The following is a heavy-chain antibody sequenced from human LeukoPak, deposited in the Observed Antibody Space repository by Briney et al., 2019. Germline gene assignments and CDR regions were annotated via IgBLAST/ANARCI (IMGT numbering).Heavy chain of an antibody. D-gene: IGHD2-8*01. V-gene: IGHV1-2*02. CDR3: ARWALGYCTNGVCPTRAYNWFDP. Sequence: GASVKVSCKTSGYTFTGYYMHWVRQAPGQGLEWMGWINPNSGGTNYAQKFQGRVTMTRDTSISTAYMELSRLRSDDTAVYYCARWALGYCTNGVCPTRAYNWFDPWGQGTLVTVSS. CDR1: GYTFTGYY. CDR2: INPNSGGT. J-gene: IGHJ5*02.